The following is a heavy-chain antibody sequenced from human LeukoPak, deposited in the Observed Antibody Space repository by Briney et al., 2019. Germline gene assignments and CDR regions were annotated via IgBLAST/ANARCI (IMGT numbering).Heavy chain of an antibody. CDR2: ISYSGST. Sequence: SETLSLTCTVSGGSISSSSYYWGWIRQTPGKGLEWIGSISYSGSTYYNPSLKSRVTVSVDTSKNQFSLKLSSVTATDTAVYYCARDLTSPGYFDYWGQGTLVPVSS. D-gene: IGHD3-10*01. CDR3: ARDLTSPGYFDY. J-gene: IGHJ4*02. CDR1: GGSISSSSYY. V-gene: IGHV4-39*02.